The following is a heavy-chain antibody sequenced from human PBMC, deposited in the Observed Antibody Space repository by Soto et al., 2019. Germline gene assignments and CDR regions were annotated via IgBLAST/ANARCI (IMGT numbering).Heavy chain of an antibody. V-gene: IGHV1-2*04. CDR2: INPNSGGT. D-gene: IGHD1-26*01. J-gene: IGHJ4*02. Sequence: ASVKVSCKASGYTFTGYYMHWVRQAPGQGLEWMGWINPNSGGTNYAQKFQGWVTMTTDTSTSTAYMELRSLRSDDTAVYYCARGGGSYPRFDYWGQGTLVTVSS. CDR1: GYTFTGYY. CDR3: ARGGGSYPRFDY.